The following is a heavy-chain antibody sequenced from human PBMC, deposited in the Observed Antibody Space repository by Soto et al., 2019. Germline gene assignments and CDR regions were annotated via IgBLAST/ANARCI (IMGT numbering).Heavy chain of an antibody. CDR3: ARSPSLTGSPFDY. Sequence: ASVKVSCKASGGTFSSYAISWVRQAPGQGLEWMGGIIPIFGTANYAQKFQGRVTITADKSTSTAYMELSSLRSEDTAVYYCARSPSLTGSPFDYWGQGTLVTVSS. CDR1: GGTFSSYA. V-gene: IGHV1-69*06. J-gene: IGHJ4*02. D-gene: IGHD3-9*01. CDR2: IIPIFGTA.